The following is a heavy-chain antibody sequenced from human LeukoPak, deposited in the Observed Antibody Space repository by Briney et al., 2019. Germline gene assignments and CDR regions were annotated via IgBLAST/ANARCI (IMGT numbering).Heavy chain of an antibody. CDR1: GGTFSSYA. CDR3: ARVKSEPAGSDAFDY. CDR2: IIPIFGTA. Sequence: SVKVSCKASGGTFSSYAISWVRQAPGQGLEWMGGIIPIFGTANYAQKFQGRVTITADESTSTAYMELSSLRSEDTAVYYCARVKSEPAGSDAFDYWGQGTLVTVSS. J-gene: IGHJ4*02. V-gene: IGHV1-69*13. D-gene: IGHD1-14*01.